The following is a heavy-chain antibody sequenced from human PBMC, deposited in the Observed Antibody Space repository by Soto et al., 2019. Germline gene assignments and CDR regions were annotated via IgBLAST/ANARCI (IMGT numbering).Heavy chain of an antibody. CDR3: AKGRGRIFDY. V-gene: IGHV3-23*01. CDR2: ISGSGGST. J-gene: IGHJ4*02. CDR1: GFTCSSYS. Sequence: GGSLILSCASSGFTCSSYSMSWVRQAPGKGLEWVSAISGSGGSTYYADSVKGRFTISRDNSKNTLYLQMNSLRAEDTAVYYCAKGRGRIFDYWGQGTLVNVSS. D-gene: IGHD1-26*01.